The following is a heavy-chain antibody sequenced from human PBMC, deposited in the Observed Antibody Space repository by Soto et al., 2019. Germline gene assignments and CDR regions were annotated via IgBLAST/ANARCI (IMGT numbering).Heavy chain of an antibody. V-gene: IGHV3-33*06. CDR3: AKTPMGGDSGYDSYFDY. Sequence: GGSLRLSCAASGFTFSSYGMHWVRQAPGKGLEWVAVIWYDGSNKYYADSVKGRFTISRDNSKNTLYLQMNSLRAEDTAVYYCAKTPMGGDSGYDSYFDYWGQGTLVTVSS. CDR2: IWYDGSNK. J-gene: IGHJ4*02. CDR1: GFTFSSYG. D-gene: IGHD5-12*01.